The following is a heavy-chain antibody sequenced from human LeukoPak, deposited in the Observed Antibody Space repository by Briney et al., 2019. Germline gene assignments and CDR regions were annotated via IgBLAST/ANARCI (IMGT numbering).Heavy chain of an antibody. CDR1: GFTFSSYA. CDR3: AREWRYSYGHPWFDP. Sequence: GRSLRLSCAASGFTFSSYAMHWVRQAPGKGLEWVAVISYDGSNKYYADSVKGRFTISRDNSKNTLYLQMNSLRAEDTAVYYCAREWRYSYGHPWFDPWGQGTLVTVSS. CDR2: ISYDGSNK. D-gene: IGHD5-18*01. V-gene: IGHV3-30*04. J-gene: IGHJ5*02.